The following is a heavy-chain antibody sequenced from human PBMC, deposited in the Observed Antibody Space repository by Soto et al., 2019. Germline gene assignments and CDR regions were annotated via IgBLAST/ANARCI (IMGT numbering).Heavy chain of an antibody. D-gene: IGHD5-18*01. CDR2: IIPIFGTA. CDR1: GGTFSSYA. V-gene: IGHV1-69*13. J-gene: IGHJ6*02. CDR3: ARCRGYSYGYYGMDV. Sequence: ASVKVSCKASGGTFSSYAISWVRQAPGQGLEWMGGIIPIFGTANYAQKFQGRVTITADESTSTAYMELSSLRSEDTAVYYCARCRGYSYGYYGMDVWGQGTTVTVSS.